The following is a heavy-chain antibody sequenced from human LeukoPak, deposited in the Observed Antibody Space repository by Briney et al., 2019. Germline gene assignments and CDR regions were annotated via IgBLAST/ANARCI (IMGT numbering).Heavy chain of an antibody. CDR1: SGSFSGYY. CDR2: FNHSWGA. CDR3: ASPAAGNNYYYYYMDV. V-gene: IGHV4-34*01. Sequence: SETLSLTCGVYSGSFSGYYWTWFRQPPGKGLEWIGEFNHSWGAKYNPSLKSRATISVDTSKNHLSLSLNSVTAADTAVYYCASPAAGNNYYYYYMDVWGKGTTVTVSS. J-gene: IGHJ6*03. D-gene: IGHD6-13*01.